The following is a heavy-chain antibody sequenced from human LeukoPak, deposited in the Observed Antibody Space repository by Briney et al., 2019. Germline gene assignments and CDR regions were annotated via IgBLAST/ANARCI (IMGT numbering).Heavy chain of an antibody. D-gene: IGHD2-15*01. CDR1: GGSINDYY. CDR3: ARGRYCSADICSGGDAFDI. Sequence: SETLSLTCTASGGSINDYYWSWIRQPAGKGLEWIGRICTRGSTNYNPFLKSRVTMSVDTSKNQFSLKLSSVTAADTAVYYCARGRYCSADICSGGDAFDIWGQGTMVSVSS. V-gene: IGHV4-4*07. J-gene: IGHJ3*02. CDR2: ICTRGST.